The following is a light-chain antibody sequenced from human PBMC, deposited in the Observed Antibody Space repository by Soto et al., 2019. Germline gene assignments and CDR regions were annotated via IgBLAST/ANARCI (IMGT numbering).Light chain of an antibody. Sequence: EIVLTQSPATLSLSPGERATLSCRASQTVGSYLAWYQQKAGQAPRPLIYDASNRAPGIPARFSGSGSGTDFTLTISSLEPDDFAVYYCQQRDSWPITFGQGTRLEIK. J-gene: IGKJ5*01. CDR2: DAS. CDR1: QTVGSY. V-gene: IGKV3-11*01. CDR3: QQRDSWPIT.